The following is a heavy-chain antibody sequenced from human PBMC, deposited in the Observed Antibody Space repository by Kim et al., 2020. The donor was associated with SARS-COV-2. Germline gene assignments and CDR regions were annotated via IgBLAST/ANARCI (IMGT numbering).Heavy chain of an antibody. CDR3: AKGLPKVGGTGAYAFDI. V-gene: IGHV3-23*01. D-gene: IGHD1-26*01. J-gene: IGHJ3*02. Sequence: VKGRFTISRDKAQNALYLQMNRLRAEDTAVYYCAKGLPKVGGTGAYAFDIWGQGTMVTVSS.